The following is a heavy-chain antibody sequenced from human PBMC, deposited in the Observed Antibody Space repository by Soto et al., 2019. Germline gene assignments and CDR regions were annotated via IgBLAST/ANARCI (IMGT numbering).Heavy chain of an antibody. D-gene: IGHD2-2*01. CDR1: GFTFSSYA. CDR2: ISGSGGST. V-gene: IGHV3-23*01. Sequence: GGSLRLSCAASGFTFSSYAMSWVRQAPGKGLEWVSAISGSGGSTYYADSVKGRFTISRDNSKNTLYLQMNSLRAEDTAVYYCASLYCSSTSCYGGDDYYYDMDVWGKGTAVTVSS. J-gene: IGHJ6*03. CDR3: ASLYCSSTSCYGGDDYYYDMDV.